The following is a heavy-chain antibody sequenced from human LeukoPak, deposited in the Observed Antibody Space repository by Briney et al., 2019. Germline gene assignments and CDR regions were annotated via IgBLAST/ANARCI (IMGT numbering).Heavy chain of an antibody. J-gene: IGHJ4*02. V-gene: IGHV3-23*01. D-gene: IGHD6-19*01. CDR2: ISWSSLTT. CDR1: GFTFSSYA. Sequence: QTGGSLRLSCAASGFTFSSYALSWVRQAPGRGLGWVSLISWSSLTTEYADSVKGRFTVSRDNSKNTLSLQMNSLNADDTAVYYCAKHVRTSVWFFDSWGQGTLVTVSS. CDR3: AKHVRTSVWFFDS.